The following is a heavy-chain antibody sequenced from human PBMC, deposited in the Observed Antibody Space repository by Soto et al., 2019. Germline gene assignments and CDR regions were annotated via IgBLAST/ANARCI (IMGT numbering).Heavy chain of an antibody. V-gene: IGHV3-7*03. CDR2: IKQDGSEK. J-gene: IGHJ3*02. CDR3: AREMYYDILTGYYIPLDAFDI. CDR1: GFTFSSYW. Sequence: GGSLRLSCAASGFTFSSYWMSWVRQAPGKGLEWVANIKQDGSEKYYVDSVKGRFTISRDNAKNSLYLQMNSLRAEDTAVYYCAREMYYDILTGYYIPLDAFDIWGQGTMVTV. D-gene: IGHD3-9*01.